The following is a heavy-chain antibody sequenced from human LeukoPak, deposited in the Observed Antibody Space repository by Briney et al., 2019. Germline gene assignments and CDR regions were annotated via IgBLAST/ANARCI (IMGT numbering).Heavy chain of an antibody. J-gene: IGHJ5*02. V-gene: IGHV1-2*02. CDR2: IYPNSGGT. CDR3: ATTGVDGWFDP. D-gene: IGHD3-3*01. CDR1: GYTFTGYY. Sequence: ASVKVSCKASGYTFTGYYMHLVRQAPGQGLEWMGWIYPNSGGTNYAQRFQGRVTMTRDTSTNTAYMVLNRLRSDDTAVYYCATTGVDGWFDPWGQGTLVTVSS.